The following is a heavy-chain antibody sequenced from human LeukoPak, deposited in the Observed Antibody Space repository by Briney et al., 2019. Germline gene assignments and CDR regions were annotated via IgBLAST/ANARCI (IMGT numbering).Heavy chain of an antibody. CDR2: INPNSGGT. CDR3: ARDDAMIAVAGTVGYFDY. V-gene: IGHV1-2*02. Sequence: ASVKLSCKASGYTFSGYYMHWVRQAPGQGLEWMGWINPNSGGTNYAQKFQGRVTMTRDTSISTAYMELSRLRSDDTAVYYCARDDAMIAVAGTVGYFDYWGQGTLVTVSS. CDR1: GYTFSGYY. D-gene: IGHD6-19*01. J-gene: IGHJ4*02.